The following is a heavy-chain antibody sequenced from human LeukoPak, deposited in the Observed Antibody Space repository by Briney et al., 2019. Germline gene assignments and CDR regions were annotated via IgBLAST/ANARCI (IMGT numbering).Heavy chain of an antibody. Sequence: GGSLRLSCAASGFTFSSYSMNWVRQAPGKGLEWVSSISSSSSYIYYADSVKGRFTISRDNAKNSLYLQMNSLRAEDTAVYYCARDQKDIVVVPAARWESDAFDIWGQGTMVTVSS. J-gene: IGHJ3*02. D-gene: IGHD2-2*01. CDR3: ARDQKDIVVVPAARWESDAFDI. CDR1: GFTFSSYS. CDR2: ISSSSSYI. V-gene: IGHV3-21*01.